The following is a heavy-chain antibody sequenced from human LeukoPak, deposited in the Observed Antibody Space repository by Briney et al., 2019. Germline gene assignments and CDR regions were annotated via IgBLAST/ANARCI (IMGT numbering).Heavy chain of an antibody. CDR3: ARWHSHGRYFDY. J-gene: IGHJ4*02. Sequence: PSETLSLTCTVSGGSIRNYYWNWIRQPPGKGREWIGYTSDSGNTDYKPSLKSRVTISVDTSKNQLSLKLTSATAADTAVYYCARWHSHGRYFDYWGQGALVTVSS. CDR2: TSDSGNT. D-gene: IGHD2-21*01. V-gene: IGHV4-59*01. CDR1: GGSIRNYY.